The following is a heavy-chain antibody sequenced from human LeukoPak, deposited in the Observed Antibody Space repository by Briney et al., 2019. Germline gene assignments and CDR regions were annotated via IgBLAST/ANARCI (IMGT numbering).Heavy chain of an antibody. Sequence: GGSLRLSCAASGFSFSIYWMSWIRQTPGKGLEYVANIESNGGDKYYVDSVKGRFTISRDNAKNSLYLQMNSLRAEDTAVYYCASNVLGWGQGTLVTVSS. CDR3: ASNVLG. CDR2: IESNGGDK. D-gene: IGHD6-6*01. CDR1: GFSFSIYW. J-gene: IGHJ4*02. V-gene: IGHV3-7*01.